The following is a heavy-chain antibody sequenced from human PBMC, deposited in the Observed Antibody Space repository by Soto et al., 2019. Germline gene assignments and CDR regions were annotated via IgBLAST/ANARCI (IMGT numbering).Heavy chain of an antibody. D-gene: IGHD2-21*02. CDR3: ARHALQYCGGDCYLLPYFDL. J-gene: IGHJ2*01. Sequence: VQLVESGGGLVQPGGSMKLSCAASGFTFSGAAMHWVCQASGKGLEWVGRIRSKANNYATVYAASVKGRFTISRYESKNTANLQMNSLKAEDTAVYYCARHALQYCGGDCYLLPYFDLWGRGTLVTVSS. V-gene: IGHV3-73*02. CDR1: GFTFSGAA. CDR2: IRSKANNYAT.